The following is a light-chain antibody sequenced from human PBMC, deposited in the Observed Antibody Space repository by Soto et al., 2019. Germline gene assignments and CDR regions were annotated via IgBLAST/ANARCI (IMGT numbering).Light chain of an antibody. CDR2: EVS. V-gene: IGLV2-14*01. J-gene: IGLJ2*01. CDR1: SRDVGGYNY. Sequence: QSVLTQPASVSGSPGQSITISCTGTSRDVGGYNYVSWYQQHPGKAPKLMIYEVSNRPSGVSNRYSGSKSGNRASLTISGLQAEDEADYYCSSYTSSSTVVFGGGTKLTVL. CDR3: SSYTSSSTVV.